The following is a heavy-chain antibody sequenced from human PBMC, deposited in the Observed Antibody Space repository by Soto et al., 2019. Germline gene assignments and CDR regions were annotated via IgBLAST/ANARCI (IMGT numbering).Heavy chain of an antibody. CDR1: GFTFSSYW. J-gene: IGHJ4*02. D-gene: IGHD1-26*01. CDR3: ARDKGFGSPIVGATKVTSGHWAPLDY. CDR2: IKQDGSEK. Sequence: EVQLVESGGGLVQPGGSLRLSCAASGFTFSSYWMSWVRQAPGKGLEWVANIKQDGSEKYYVDSVKGRFTISRDNAKNSLYLQMNSLRAEDTAVYYCARDKGFGSPIVGATKVTSGHWAPLDYWGQGTLVTVSS. V-gene: IGHV3-7*01.